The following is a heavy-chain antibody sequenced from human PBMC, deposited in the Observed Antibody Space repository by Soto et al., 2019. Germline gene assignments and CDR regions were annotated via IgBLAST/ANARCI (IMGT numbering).Heavy chain of an antibody. CDR1: GGSISSGGYS. J-gene: IGHJ4*02. D-gene: IGHD6-6*01. V-gene: IGHV4-30-2*01. Sequence: QLQLQESGSGLVKPSQTLSLTCAVSGGSISSGGYSWSWIRQPPGKGLEWIGYIYHSGSTYYNPSLKSRVTISVDRSKNQFSLKLSSVTAADTAVYYCARTTKDPKEYSSSSFFDYWGQGTLVTVSS. CDR3: ARTTKDPKEYSSSSFFDY. CDR2: IYHSGST.